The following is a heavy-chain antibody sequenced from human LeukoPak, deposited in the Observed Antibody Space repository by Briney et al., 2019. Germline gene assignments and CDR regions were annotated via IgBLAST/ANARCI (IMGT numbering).Heavy chain of an antibody. D-gene: IGHD4-17*01. V-gene: IGHV3-23*01. CDR3: AKDLPDYGDYIEGY. J-gene: IGHJ4*02. CDR2: ISGSGGTT. CDR1: GFTFSRFA. Sequence: PGGSLRLSCAASGFTFSRFAMSWVRQAPGKGLEWVSTISGSGGTTNYADSVKGRFTFSRDNSKNTLYLQMNSLRAEDTPVYYCAKDLPDYGDYIEGYWGQGTLVTVSS.